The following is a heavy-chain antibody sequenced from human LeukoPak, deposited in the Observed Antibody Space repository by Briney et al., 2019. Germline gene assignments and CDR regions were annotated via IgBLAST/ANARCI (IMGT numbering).Heavy chain of an antibody. J-gene: IGHJ4*02. CDR3: AKSVSSGSPFDY. D-gene: IGHD6-19*01. V-gene: IGHV3-9*01. CDR2: ISWNSGSI. Sequence: GGSLRLSCVASGFTFDDYAMHWVRQAPGKGLEWVSGISWNSGSIGYADSVKGRFTISRDNAKNSLYLQMNSLRAEDTALYYCAKSVSSGSPFDYWGQGTLVTVSS. CDR1: GFTFDDYA.